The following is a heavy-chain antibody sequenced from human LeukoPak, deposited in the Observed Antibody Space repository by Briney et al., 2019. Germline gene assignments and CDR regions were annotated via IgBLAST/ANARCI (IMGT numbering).Heavy chain of an antibody. CDR3: AKDKWSVTIFGVVSN. CDR2: ISGSGGST. CDR1: GFTFSTYN. Sequence: GGSLRLSCAASGFTFSTYNMNWVRQAPGKGLEWVSAISGSGGSTYYADSVKGRFTISRDNSKNTLYLQMNSLRAEDTAVYYCAKDKWSVTIFGVVSNLGQGTLVTVSS. V-gene: IGHV3-23*01. D-gene: IGHD3-3*01. J-gene: IGHJ4*02.